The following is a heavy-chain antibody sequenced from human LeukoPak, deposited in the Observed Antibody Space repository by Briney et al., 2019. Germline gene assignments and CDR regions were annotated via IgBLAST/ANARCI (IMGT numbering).Heavy chain of an antibody. J-gene: IGHJ4*02. CDR2: ISYDGSNK. CDR3: AKDPVSGHDSSGYIDY. D-gene: IGHD3-22*01. Sequence: GGSLRLSCAASGFTFSSYAMHWVRQAPGRGLEWVAVISYDGSNKYYADSVKGRFTISRDNSKNTLYLQMNSLRAEDTAVYYCAKDPVSGHDSSGYIDYWGQGTLVTVSS. V-gene: IGHV3-30*04. CDR1: GFTFSSYA.